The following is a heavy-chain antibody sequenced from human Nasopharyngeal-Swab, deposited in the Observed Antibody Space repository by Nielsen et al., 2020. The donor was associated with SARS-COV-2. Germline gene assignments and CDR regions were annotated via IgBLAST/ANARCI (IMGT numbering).Heavy chain of an antibody. D-gene: IGHD4/OR15-4a*01. CDR3: ARSRTDYGGTWYDAFDI. CDR1: GFTFSSYS. V-gene: IGHV3-21*06. Sequence: GESLKISCEASGFTFSSYSMNWVRQAPGKGLEWVSSVSSSGSYISYADSLKGRFTISRDNVKNTLYLQMNSLRAEDTAVYYCARSRTDYGGTWYDAFDIWGQGTLVTVSS. CDR2: VSSSGSYI. J-gene: IGHJ3*02.